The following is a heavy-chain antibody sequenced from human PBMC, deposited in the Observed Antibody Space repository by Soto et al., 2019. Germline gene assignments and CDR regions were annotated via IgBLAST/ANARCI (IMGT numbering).Heavy chain of an antibody. CDR3: ARVRSSGYYSYYFDY. CDR1: GGSFSGYY. J-gene: IGHJ4*02. CDR2: INHSGST. Sequence: SETLSLTCAVYGGSFSGYYWSWIRQPPGKGLEWIGEINHSGSTNYNPSLKSRVTISVDRSKNQFSLKLSSVTAADTAVYYCARVRSSGYYSYYFDYWGQGTLVTVS. D-gene: IGHD3-22*01. V-gene: IGHV4-34*01.